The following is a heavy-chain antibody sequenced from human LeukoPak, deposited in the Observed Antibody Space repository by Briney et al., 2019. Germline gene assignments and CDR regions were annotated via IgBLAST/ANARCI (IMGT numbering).Heavy chain of an antibody. CDR1: GGSISSGGYY. D-gene: IGHD3-22*01. V-gene: IGHV4-31*03. Sequence: SETLSLTCTVSGGSISSGGYYWSWIRQHPGKGLEWIGYIYYSGSTYYNPSLKSRVTISVDTSKNHFSLTLSSVTAADTAMYYCARSYDSSASGFDYWGQGTPVTVSP. J-gene: IGHJ4*02. CDR2: IYYSGST. CDR3: ARSYDSSASGFDY.